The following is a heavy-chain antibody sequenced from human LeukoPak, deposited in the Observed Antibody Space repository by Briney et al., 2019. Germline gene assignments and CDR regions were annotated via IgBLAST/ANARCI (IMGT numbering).Heavy chain of an antibody. CDR1: GVSITNYY. J-gene: IGHJ4*02. CDR3: AGGGDSGGYYYPMFDY. V-gene: IGHV4-59*01. CDR2: IYYTGST. D-gene: IGHD3-22*01. Sequence: KPSETLSLTCTVSGVSITNYYWSWIRQPPGKGLEWIGYIYYTGSTNYNLSLRSRDTISVDTSKNQFSLKLTSVTAADTAVYFCAGGGDSGGYYYPMFDYWGRGTLVTVSS.